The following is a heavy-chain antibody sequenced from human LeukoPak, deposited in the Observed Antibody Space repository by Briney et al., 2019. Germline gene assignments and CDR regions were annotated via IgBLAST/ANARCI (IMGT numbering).Heavy chain of an antibody. Sequence: SETLSLTCAVYGGSFSGYYWSWIRQPPGKGLEWIGEINHSGSTNYNPSLKSRVTLSVDTSKNQFSLKLSSVTAADTAVYYCAREGRGYRGYSSSCPFDYWGQGTLVTVSS. V-gene: IGHV4-34*01. CDR1: GGSFSGYY. CDR3: AREGRGYRGYSSSCPFDY. CDR2: INHSGST. D-gene: IGHD6-13*01. J-gene: IGHJ4*02.